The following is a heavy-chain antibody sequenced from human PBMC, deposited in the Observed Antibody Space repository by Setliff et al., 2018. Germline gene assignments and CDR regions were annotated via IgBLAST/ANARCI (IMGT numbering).Heavy chain of an antibody. CDR1: GYIFTDYY. Sequence: GASVKVSCKASGYIFTDYYMHWVRQAPGQELGWMGRINPSGGSTSYAQKFQGRVTMTRDTSTSTVYMKLSSLRSEDTAVYYCARERAYYYGSGSYYYHPGMDVWGQGTTVTVSS. CDR2: INPSGGST. V-gene: IGHV1-46*01. J-gene: IGHJ6*02. D-gene: IGHD3-10*01. CDR3: ARERAYYYGSGSYYYHPGMDV.